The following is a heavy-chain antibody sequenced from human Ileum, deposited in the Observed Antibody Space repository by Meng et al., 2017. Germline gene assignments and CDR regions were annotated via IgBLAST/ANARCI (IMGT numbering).Heavy chain of an antibody. CDR3: GRGHWGLDV. CDR1: GFSLSGHY. J-gene: IGHJ6*02. Sequence: GGSLRLSCEAFGFSLSGHYMTWIRQAPGKGLEWVSYISHDDKTKEYAESVRGRFTVSRDSAQNSLYLQMNSLRPEDAAIYYCGRGHWGLDVWGQGTTVTVSS. CDR2: ISHDDKTK. D-gene: IGHD7-27*01. V-gene: IGHV3-11*01.